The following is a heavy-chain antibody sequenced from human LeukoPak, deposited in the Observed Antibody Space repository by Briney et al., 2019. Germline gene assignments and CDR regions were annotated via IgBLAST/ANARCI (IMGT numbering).Heavy chain of an antibody. D-gene: IGHD2-8*02. CDR3: ARGWCPHCGMGD. CDR2: IQRDGSDN. Sequence: GGSLRLSCVASGFTFSLYWMTWVRQAPGKGLEWVANIQRDGSDNNYVDSVKGRFTISRDNAKNSLYLQMNSLRAEDTAIYYCARGWCPHCGMGDWGKGTTVTVSS. CDR1: GFTFSLYW. V-gene: IGHV3-7*03. J-gene: IGHJ6*04.